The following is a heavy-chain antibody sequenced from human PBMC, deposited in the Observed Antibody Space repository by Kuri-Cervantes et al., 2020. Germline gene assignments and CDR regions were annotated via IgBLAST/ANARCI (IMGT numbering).Heavy chain of an antibody. D-gene: IGHD5-24*01. V-gene: IGHV4-39*07. Sequence: GSLRLSCTVSGGSISSSSYYWGWIRQPPGKGLEWIGSIYYSGSTYYNPSLESRVTISVDTSKNQFSLKLSSVTAADTAVYYCARDPIEMATIGYAFDIWGQGTMVTVSS. CDR2: IYYSGST. CDR3: ARDPIEMATIGYAFDI. CDR1: GGSISSSSYY. J-gene: IGHJ3*02.